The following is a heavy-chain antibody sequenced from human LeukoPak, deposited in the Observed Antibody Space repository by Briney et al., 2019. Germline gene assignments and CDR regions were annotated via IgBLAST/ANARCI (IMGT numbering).Heavy chain of an antibody. CDR3: ARESGADPYYFDY. V-gene: IGHV3-53*04. J-gene: IGHJ4*02. D-gene: IGHD3-10*01. Sequence: GGSLRLSCAVSGFIVSSNYISWVRQAPGRGLEWLSVLYTDGRTYYADSVKGRFTISRHNSKNTVYLQMNGLRPEDTAVYYCARESGADPYYFDYWGQGTLVTVSS. CDR1: GFIVSSNY. CDR2: LYTDGRT.